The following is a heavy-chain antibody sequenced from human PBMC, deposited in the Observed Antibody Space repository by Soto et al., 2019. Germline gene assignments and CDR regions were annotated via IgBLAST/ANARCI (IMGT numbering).Heavy chain of an antibody. CDR1: GFTFSHAW. J-gene: IGHJ5*01. V-gene: IGHV3-15*01. CDR3: TTERGDCSSGPCDCSGFGS. D-gene: IGHD2-15*01. Sequence: EELLVESGGGLVKPGGSLRLSCAASGFTFSHAWMSWVRQAPGKGPEWVGRIKSKPSGGTIDYAAPVIGRFTIFRDDSENTLYLQMNSLKSEDTAVYYCTTERGDCSSGPCDCSGFGSWGKGTLVTVSS. CDR2: IKSKPSGGTI.